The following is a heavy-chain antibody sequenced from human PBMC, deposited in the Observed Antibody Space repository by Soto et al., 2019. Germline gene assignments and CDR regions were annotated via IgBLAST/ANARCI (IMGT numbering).Heavy chain of an antibody. CDR1: GGSLNIYY. CDR2: VSSTGST. Sequence: SETLSLTCTVSGGSLNIYYWTWIRQSPGKGLEWVGYVSSTGSTNYNPSLKSRLTMSLDTSTNEVSLSLTSVTAADAAVYFCARFSPPRKSYDSNPGWFDPWGQGIMVT. V-gene: IGHV4-59*01. J-gene: IGHJ5*02. D-gene: IGHD3-22*01. CDR3: ARFSPPRKSYDSNPGWFDP.